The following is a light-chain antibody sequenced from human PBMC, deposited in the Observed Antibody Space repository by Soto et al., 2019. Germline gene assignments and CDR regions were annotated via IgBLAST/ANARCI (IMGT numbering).Light chain of an antibody. CDR2: DAS. J-gene: IGKJ5*01. CDR1: QTDHNV. Sequence: EIVLTQSTPTLSLSTGVRATLPSSASQTDHNVLLWHQQKPGHAPRVLIYDASNRAPGIPARFSGSGSGTDFTLTISSLEPEDFAVYYCQQRAAWPITFGQGTRLEIK. CDR3: QQRAAWPIT. V-gene: IGKV3-11*01.